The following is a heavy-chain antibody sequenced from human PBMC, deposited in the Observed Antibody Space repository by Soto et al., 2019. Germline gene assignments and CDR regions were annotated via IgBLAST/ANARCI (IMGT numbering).Heavy chain of an antibody. CDR2: IRSKADNYAT. CDR3: AHAVDYDLLTFAH. J-gene: IGHJ4*01. V-gene: IGHV3-73*01. D-gene: IGHD4-17*01. Sequence: CVLQPTGKGLEWVGRIRSKADNYATAYAASVKGRFTISRDDSKNTAFLQMNSLKTEDTATYFCAHAVDYDLLTFAHWGPGTLVTVSS.